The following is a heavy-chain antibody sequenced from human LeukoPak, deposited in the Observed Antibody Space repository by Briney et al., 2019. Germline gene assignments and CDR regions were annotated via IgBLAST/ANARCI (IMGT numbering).Heavy chain of an antibody. CDR1: GYSFTSYW. Sequence: GESLKISCKGSGYSFTSYWIGWVRQMHGKGLEWMGIIYPGDSDTRYSPSFQGQVTISADKSISTAYLQWSSLKASDTAMYYCARQIRSSVNAFDIWGQGTMVTVSS. CDR3: ARQIRSSVNAFDI. J-gene: IGHJ3*02. D-gene: IGHD3-10*01. CDR2: IYPGDSDT. V-gene: IGHV5-51*01.